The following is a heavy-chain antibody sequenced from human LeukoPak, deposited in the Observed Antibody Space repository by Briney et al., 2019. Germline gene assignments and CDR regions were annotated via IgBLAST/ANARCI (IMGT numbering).Heavy chain of an antibody. CDR2: IYYSGST. D-gene: IGHD3-9*01. CDR1: GGSISSSSYY. J-gene: IGHJ4*02. V-gene: IGHV4-39*01. CDR3: ARQDLRYFDWLTGPRYYFDY. Sequence: SETLSLTCTVSGGSISSSSYYWGWIRQPPGKGLEWIGSIYYSGSTYYNPSLKSRVTISVDTSKNQFSLKLSSVTAADTAVYYCARQDLRYFDWLTGPRYYFDYWGQGTLVTVSS.